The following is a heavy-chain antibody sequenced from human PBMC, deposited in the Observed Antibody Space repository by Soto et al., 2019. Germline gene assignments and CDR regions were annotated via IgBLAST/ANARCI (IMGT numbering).Heavy chain of an antibody. D-gene: IGHD4-17*01. Sequence: GGSLRLSCAASGFTFSSHSMNWVRQAPGKGLEWVSAIGSSSNYIYYADSVKGRFSISRDNAKNSLYLQMSSLRVEDTAVYYCGRKGYGDYGGMDVWGQGTTVTVSS. CDR1: GFTFSSHS. CDR2: IGSSSNYI. V-gene: IGHV3-21*01. J-gene: IGHJ6*01. CDR3: GRKGYGDYGGMDV.